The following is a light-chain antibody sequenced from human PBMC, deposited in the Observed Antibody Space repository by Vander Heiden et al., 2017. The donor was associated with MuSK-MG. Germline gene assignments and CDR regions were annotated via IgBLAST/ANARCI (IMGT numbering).Light chain of an antibody. J-gene: IGLJ2*01. CDR1: SSDVGSYNL. V-gene: IGLV2-23*02. Sequence: QSALTQPASVSGSPGQSITISCTGTSSDVGSYNLVSWYQQHPGKAPKLMIYEVSKRPSGVSNRFSGSKSGNTASLTISGLQAEDEADYYCCSYAGSSPYVVFGGGTKL. CDR2: EVS. CDR3: CSYAGSSPYVV.